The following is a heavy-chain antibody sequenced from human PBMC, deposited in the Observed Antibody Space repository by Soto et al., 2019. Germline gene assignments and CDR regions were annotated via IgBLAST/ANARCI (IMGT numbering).Heavy chain of an antibody. CDR1: GYTFTSYG. CDR3: ARDRRYYDSSGYYYFDY. Sequence: ASVKVSCKASGYTFTSYGISWGRQAPGQGLEWMGWISAYNGNTNYAQKLQGRVTMTTDTSTSTAYMELRSLRSDDTAVYYCARDRRYYDSSGYYYFDYWGQGTLVTVSS. CDR2: ISAYNGNT. J-gene: IGHJ4*02. D-gene: IGHD3-22*01. V-gene: IGHV1-18*01.